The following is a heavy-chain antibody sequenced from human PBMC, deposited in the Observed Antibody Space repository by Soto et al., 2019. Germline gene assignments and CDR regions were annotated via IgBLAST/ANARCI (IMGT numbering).Heavy chain of an antibody. D-gene: IGHD1-7*01. CDR1: GGSISSGGYY. CDR2: IYYSGST. J-gene: IGHJ6*03. V-gene: IGHV4-31*03. Sequence: QVQLQESGPGLVKPSQTLSLTCTVSGGSISSGGYYWSWIRQHPGKGLEWIGYIYYSGSTYYNPSLRIRVTLSVETSKNQFSLKLGSVAAADAAVYYCAMVALYNWNYVHYYCMDVGGKGTTVTVSS. CDR3: AMVALYNWNYVHYYCMDV.